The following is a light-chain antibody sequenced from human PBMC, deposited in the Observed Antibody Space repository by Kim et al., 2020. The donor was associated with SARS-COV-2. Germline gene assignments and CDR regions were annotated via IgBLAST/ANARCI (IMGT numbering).Light chain of an antibody. Sequence: TATGTGGGSDVGDIDGNSYQQKQEQSPAVVIENDSDRPSGIRKRFSGSNSGNTATVTISRGEAGDEADDYCHGWDRLSSNVVFGGGTQLTVL. V-gene: IGLV3-21*04. CDR2: NDS. CDR1: DVGDID. J-gene: IGLJ2*01. CDR3: HGWDRLSSNVV.